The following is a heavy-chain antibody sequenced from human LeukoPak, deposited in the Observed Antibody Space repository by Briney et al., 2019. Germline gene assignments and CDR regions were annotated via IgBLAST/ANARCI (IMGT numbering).Heavy chain of an antibody. CDR3: ARDGRYCIITSCYGYYGMDV. Sequence: PGGSLRLSCAASGFTVSSNYVSWVRQAPGKGLEWVSVIYSGGSTYYADSVKGRFTISRQNSKNTVDLQMNSLRPEDTAVYYCARDGRYCIITSCYGYYGMDVWGQGTTVTVSS. V-gene: IGHV3-53*04. CDR2: IYSGGST. CDR1: GFTVSSNY. D-gene: IGHD2-2*01. J-gene: IGHJ6*02.